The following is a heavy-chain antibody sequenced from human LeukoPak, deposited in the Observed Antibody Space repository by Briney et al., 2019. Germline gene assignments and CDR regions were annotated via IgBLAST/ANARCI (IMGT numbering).Heavy chain of an antibody. V-gene: IGHV4-34*01. J-gene: IGHJ5*02. CDR2: INNSGST. Sequence: PSETLSLTCAVYGGSFSGYYWSWIRQPPGKGLEWIGEINNSGSTTYNPSLKSRVTISVDTPKNQFSLTLSSVSAPDTAVYYCGRWTTVVTADWFDPWGQGTLVTVSS. CDR1: GGSFSGYY. CDR3: GRWTTVVTADWFDP. D-gene: IGHD4-23*01.